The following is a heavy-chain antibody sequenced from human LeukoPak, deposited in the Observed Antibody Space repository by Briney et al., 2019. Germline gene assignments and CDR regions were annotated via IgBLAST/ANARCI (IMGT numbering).Heavy chain of an antibody. CDR3: TTADSYDSSGYS. Sequence: GGSLRLSCAASGFTFSNAWMSWVRQAPGKGLEWVGRIKSKTDGGTTDYAAPVKGRFTISRDDSKNTLYLQMNSLKTEDTAVYYCTTADSYDSSGYSWGQGTLVTVSS. D-gene: IGHD3-22*01. CDR2: IKSKTDGGTT. V-gene: IGHV3-15*01. J-gene: IGHJ4*02. CDR1: GFTFSNAW.